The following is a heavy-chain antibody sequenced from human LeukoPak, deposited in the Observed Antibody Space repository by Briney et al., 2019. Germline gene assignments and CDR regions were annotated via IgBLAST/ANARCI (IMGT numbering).Heavy chain of an antibody. J-gene: IGHJ4*02. CDR3: AREYDFWSGYYYGLDY. Sequence: GGSLRLSCAASRFTFSSYSMNWVRQAPGKGLEWVSSISSSSSYIYYADSVKGRFTISRDNAKNSLYLQMNSLRAEDTAVYYCAREYDFWSGYYYGLDYWGQGTLVTVSS. V-gene: IGHV3-21*01. CDR2: ISSSSSYI. D-gene: IGHD3-3*01. CDR1: RFTFSSYS.